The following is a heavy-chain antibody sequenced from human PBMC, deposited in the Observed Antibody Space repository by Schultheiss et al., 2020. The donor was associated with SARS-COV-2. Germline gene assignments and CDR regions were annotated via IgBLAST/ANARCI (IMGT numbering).Heavy chain of an antibody. D-gene: IGHD6-19*01. V-gene: IGHV3-30-3*01. CDR1: GFTFSSYA. J-gene: IGHJ4*02. Sequence: GGSLRLSCAASGFTFSSYAMHWVRQAPGKGLEWVAVILYDGDNKYYADSVQGRFTISRDNAKNTLYLQMNSLRADDTAVYYCAKDLAGRDDYWGQGTRSPSPQ. CDR2: ILYDGDNK. CDR3: AKDLAGRDDY.